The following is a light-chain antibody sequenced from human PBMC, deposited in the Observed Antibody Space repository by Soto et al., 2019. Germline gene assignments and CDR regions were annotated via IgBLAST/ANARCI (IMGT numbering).Light chain of an antibody. V-gene: IGLV1-47*01. CDR2: RNN. Sequence: QSVLTQSPSASGTPVQRVTISCSGSRSNIGRNFAYWYQHVPGTAPRLLIQRNNERPSGVPDRFSGSKSGTSVSLAISGLRSDDEATYYCAAWDDTLDAQVFGGGTQLTVL. CDR3: AAWDDTLDAQV. CDR1: RSNIGRNF. J-gene: IGLJ3*02.